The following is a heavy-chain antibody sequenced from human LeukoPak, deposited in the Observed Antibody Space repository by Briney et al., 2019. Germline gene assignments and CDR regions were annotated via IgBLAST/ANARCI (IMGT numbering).Heavy chain of an antibody. V-gene: IGHV4-59*01. J-gene: IGHJ6*03. CDR3: AIRAAAVGTYYMDV. Sequence: SETLSLTCTVSGGSISPDYWNSIRQPPGKGLEWIGYIYYSGGTNYNASLTSRVTISVDTSQNQFSLRLGSVTAAITGENYCAIRAAAVGTYYMDVWGKGTTVTVSS. D-gene: IGHD6-13*01. CDR2: IYYSGGT. CDR1: GGSISPDY.